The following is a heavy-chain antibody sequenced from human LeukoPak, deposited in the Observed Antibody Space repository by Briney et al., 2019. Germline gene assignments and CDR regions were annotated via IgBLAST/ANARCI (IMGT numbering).Heavy chain of an antibody. D-gene: IGHD5-12*01. CDR3: AREGHIVATDGAFDY. J-gene: IGHJ4*02. Sequence: GGSLRLSCAASGFTFSSYSMNWVRQAPGKGLEWVSSISSSSSYIYYADSVKGRFTISRDNAKNSLYLQMNSLRAEDTAVYYCAREGHIVATDGAFDYWGQGTLVTVSS. V-gene: IGHV3-21*01. CDR2: ISSSSSYI. CDR1: GFTFSSYS.